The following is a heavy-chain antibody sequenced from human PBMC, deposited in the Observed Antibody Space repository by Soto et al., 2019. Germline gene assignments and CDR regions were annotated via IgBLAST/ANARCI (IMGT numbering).Heavy chain of an antibody. Sequence: ASVKVSCKASGYTFTSYDINWVRQATGQGLEWMGWMNPNSGNTGYAQKFQGRGTMTRNTSMSTTYMELSSLRSEDTAVYYCLRGIAEAGIIGVDYWGQGTLVTVSS. CDR1: GYTFTSYD. J-gene: IGHJ4*02. CDR3: LRGIAEAGIIGVDY. CDR2: MNPNSGNT. V-gene: IGHV1-8*01. D-gene: IGHD6-19*01.